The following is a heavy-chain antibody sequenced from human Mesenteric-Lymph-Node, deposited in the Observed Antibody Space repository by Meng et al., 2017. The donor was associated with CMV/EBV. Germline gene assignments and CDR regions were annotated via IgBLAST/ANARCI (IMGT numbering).Heavy chain of an antibody. D-gene: IGHD3-22*01. CDR2: ISYDGSDK. J-gene: IGHJ4*02. CDR1: GFTFSDYA. Sequence: GESLKISCAASGFTFSDYAMHWVRQAPGKGLEWVTLISYDGSDKYYADSVKGRFTISRDNSENTVYLQMNSLGAEDTAVYYCARGSHYYDSSGAPYWGQGTLVTVSS. CDR3: ARGSHYYDSSGAPY. V-gene: IGHV3-30*04.